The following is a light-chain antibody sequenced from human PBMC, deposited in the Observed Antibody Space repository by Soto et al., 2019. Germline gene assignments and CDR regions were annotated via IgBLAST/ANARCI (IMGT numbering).Light chain of an antibody. CDR2: KAS. V-gene: IGKV1-5*03. CDR1: QSISSW. CDR3: QQYNSYSWT. Sequence: DMQITRSPSTLSASVGDRVTITSRASQSISSWLAWYQQKPGKAPKLLIYKASSLESVVPSRFSGSGSGTEFTLTISSLQPDDFATYYCQQYNSYSWTFGQGTKV. J-gene: IGKJ1*01.